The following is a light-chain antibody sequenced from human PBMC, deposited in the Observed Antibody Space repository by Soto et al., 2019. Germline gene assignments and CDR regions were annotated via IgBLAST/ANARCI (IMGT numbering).Light chain of an antibody. CDR3: SSYVGTNSYV. J-gene: IGLJ1*01. V-gene: IGLV2-8*01. Sequence: QPALTQPPSASGSPGQSVTISCTGTSSDVGGYDYVSWYKQHPGKAPKLMIYEVSKRPSGVPDRFSGSKSGNTAALTVSGLQAEDEADYYCSSYVGTNSYVFGTGTKVTVL. CDR2: EVS. CDR1: SSDVGGYDY.